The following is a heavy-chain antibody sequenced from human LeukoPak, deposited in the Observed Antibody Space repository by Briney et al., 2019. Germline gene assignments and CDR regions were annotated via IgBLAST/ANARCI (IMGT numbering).Heavy chain of an antibody. Sequence: PSETLSLTCTVSGGSISNYYWSWIRQPPGKGLEWIGYISYSGSTNYNPSLRSPVAISEDTSRNQFSLRLNSVNAADTAVYYCARHIPVIWSSGYYYGMDVWGQGTTVTVSS. D-gene: IGHD3-3*01. CDR2: ISYSGST. CDR1: GGSISNYY. V-gene: IGHV4-59*08. CDR3: ARHIPVIWSSGYYYGMDV. J-gene: IGHJ6*02.